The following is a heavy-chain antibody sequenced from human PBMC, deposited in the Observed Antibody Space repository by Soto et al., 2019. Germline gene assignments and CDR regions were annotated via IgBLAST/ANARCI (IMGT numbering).Heavy chain of an antibody. D-gene: IGHD2-21*01. CDR3: ARGSREASRPRTYWYFDL. Sequence: EVQLVESGGGLIQPGGSLRLSCAASGFTVSSNYMSWVRQAPGKGLEWVSVIYSGGSTYYADSVKGRFTISRDNSKNTLYLQMNSLRAEDTAVYYCARGSREASRPRTYWYFDLWGRGTLVTVSS. CDR2: IYSGGST. CDR1: GFTVSSNY. J-gene: IGHJ2*01. V-gene: IGHV3-53*01.